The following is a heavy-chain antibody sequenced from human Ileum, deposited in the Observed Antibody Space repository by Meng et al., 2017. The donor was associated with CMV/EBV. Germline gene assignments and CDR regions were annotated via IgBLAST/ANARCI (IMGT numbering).Heavy chain of an antibody. CDR2: INRDGSSA. J-gene: IGHJ4*02. V-gene: IGHV3-74*01. Sequence: GGSLRLSCAASGFTFSSYWMHWVRQAPGKGLVWVSRINRDGSSASHADSVKGRFTVSRDNAKNTMYLQMNSLRAADTAVYYCARDLRFLDHLADSWGQGTLVTVSS. CDR3: ARDLRFLDHLADS. D-gene: IGHD3-3*01. CDR1: GFTFSSYW.